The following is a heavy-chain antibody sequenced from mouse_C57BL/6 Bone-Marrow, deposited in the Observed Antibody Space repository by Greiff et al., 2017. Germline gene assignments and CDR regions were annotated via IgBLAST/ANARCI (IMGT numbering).Heavy chain of an antibody. CDR1: GYAFSSYW. V-gene: IGHV1-80*01. J-gene: IGHJ2*01. CDR2: IYPGDGDT. CDR3: AGAYGYARDSYDLDY. Sequence: VQLQQSGAELVKPGASVKLSCKASGYAFSSYWMHWVQQRPGKGLEWIGQIYPGDGDTNYNEKFKGKATLTADKSSSTAYMQLSSLTSEDSAVYFCAGAYGYARDSYDLDYWGQGTTLTVSS. D-gene: IGHD2-2*01.